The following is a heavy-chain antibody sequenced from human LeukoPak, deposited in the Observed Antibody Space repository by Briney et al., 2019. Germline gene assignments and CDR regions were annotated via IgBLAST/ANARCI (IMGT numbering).Heavy chain of an antibody. D-gene: IGHD2-2*01. CDR3: ARGDEYCSSTSCYPNNWFDP. Sequence: GGSLRLSCAASGFTFSSYWMSWVRQAPGKGLEWVANIKQDGSEKYYVDSVKGRFTISRDNAKNSLYLQMNSLRAEDTAVYYCARGDEYCSSTSCYPNNWFDPWGQGTLVTVSS. J-gene: IGHJ5*02. CDR2: IKQDGSEK. CDR1: GFTFSSYW. V-gene: IGHV3-7*01.